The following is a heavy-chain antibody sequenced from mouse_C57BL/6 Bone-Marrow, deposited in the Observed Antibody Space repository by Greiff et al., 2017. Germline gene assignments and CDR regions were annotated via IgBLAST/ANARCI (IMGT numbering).Heavy chain of an antibody. J-gene: IGHJ1*03. V-gene: IGHV1-39*01. CDR1: GYSFTDYN. D-gene: IGHD1-1*01. CDR2: INPNYGTT. Sequence: EVQLQPSGPELVQPGASVKISCKASGYSFTDYNMNWVKQSNGKSIEWIGVINPNYGTTSSTQQFKVKATLTVDQSSITSYMQLNSLTSEDSAVYYGARDYYGRAEDWYFDVWGTGTTVTVSS. CDR3: ARDYYGRAEDWYFDV.